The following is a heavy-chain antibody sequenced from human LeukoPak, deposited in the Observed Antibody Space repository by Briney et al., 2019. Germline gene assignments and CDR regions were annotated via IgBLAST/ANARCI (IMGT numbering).Heavy chain of an antibody. CDR2: IYTSGST. CDR1: GGSISSGSYY. CDR3: ARGPNYYDSSGYWFDY. D-gene: IGHD3-22*01. Sequence: SGTLSLTCTVSGGSISSGSYYWSWIRQPAGKGLEWIGRIYTSGSTNYNPSLKSRVTISVDTSKNQFSLKLSSVTAADTAVYYCARGPNYYDSSGYWFDYWGQGTLVTVSS. J-gene: IGHJ4*02. V-gene: IGHV4-61*02.